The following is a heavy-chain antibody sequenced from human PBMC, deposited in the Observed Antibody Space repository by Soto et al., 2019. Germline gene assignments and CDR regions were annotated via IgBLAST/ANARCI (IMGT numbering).Heavy chain of an antibody. CDR2: IYFSGRT. CDR3: ARVPIHTYTIYWFDP. D-gene: IGHD3-3*01. V-gene: IGHV4-61*08. J-gene: IGHJ5*02. CDR1: GDSVSSGDYY. Sequence: PSETLSLTCTGSGDSVSSGDYYWTWIPQPPGKGLEWVGHIYFSGRTNYIPSLESRVTISLDTSKNEFSLKLTSLTAADTVVSYCARVPIHTYTIYWFDPWDPATLVTVSS.